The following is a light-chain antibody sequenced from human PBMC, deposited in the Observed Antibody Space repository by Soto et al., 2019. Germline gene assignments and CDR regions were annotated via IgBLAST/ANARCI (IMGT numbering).Light chain of an antibody. V-gene: IGLV2-23*01. Sequence: QSALTQPASVSGSPGQSITISCTGSSTDLRTHDLVSWYQQHPGKAPKLILYEGLRRPSGVSDRFSGSKSGNTASLTLSGLQIDDEADYFCCSYAGHTVIFGGGTKLTVL. CDR1: STDLRTHDL. CDR2: EGL. J-gene: IGLJ2*01. CDR3: CSYAGHTVI.